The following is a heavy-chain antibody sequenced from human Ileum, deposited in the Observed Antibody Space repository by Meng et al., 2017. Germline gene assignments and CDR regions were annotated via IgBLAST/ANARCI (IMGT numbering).Heavy chain of an antibody. CDR3: ASPRFALFGDYGF. V-gene: IGHV4-38-2*01. D-gene: IGHD4-17*01. Sequence: LETLSLTCAVSGYSISSGHYYGWIRQPPGKGLEWIGSVHHSGRTYYNPSLKSRVTMSVDTSKNQVSLKLSSVTAADTAVYYCASPRFALFGDYGFWGQGTLVTVS. J-gene: IGHJ4*02. CDR2: VHHSGRT. CDR1: GYSISSGHY.